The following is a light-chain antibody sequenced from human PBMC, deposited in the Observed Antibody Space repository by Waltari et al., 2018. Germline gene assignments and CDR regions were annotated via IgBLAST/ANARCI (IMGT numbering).Light chain of an antibody. V-gene: IGKV1-39*01. CDR3: QQSYSTPLN. CDR1: QSISRF. CDR2: AAS. J-gene: IGKJ4*01. Sequence: DIQMTQSPSSLSASVGDRVTITCRASQSISRFLNWYQQKPGKPPKLLIYAASSLQSGVPSRFSGSGSGTDYTLTISSLQPEDFATCYCQQSYSTPLNFGGGTKVEIK.